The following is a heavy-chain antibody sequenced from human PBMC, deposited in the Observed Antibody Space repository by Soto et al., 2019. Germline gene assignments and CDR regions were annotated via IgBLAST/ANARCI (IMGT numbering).Heavy chain of an antibody. CDR3: ARLFESAPEQDAFVI. CDR2: IYPGDSDT. Sequence: GESLKVSCKGSGYSFTSDWIGWVRQIPGKGLEWMGIIYPGDSDTRYSPSFQGQVTISADKSISTAYLQWSSLKASDTAVYYCARLFESAPEQDAFVIWGQGTMVTVSS. J-gene: IGHJ3*02. CDR1: GYSFTSDW. V-gene: IGHV5-51*01. D-gene: IGHD6-13*01.